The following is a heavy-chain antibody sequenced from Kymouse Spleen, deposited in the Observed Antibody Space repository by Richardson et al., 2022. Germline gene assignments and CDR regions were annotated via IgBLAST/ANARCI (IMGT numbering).Heavy chain of an antibody. Sequence: QVQLQESGPGLVKPSETLSLTCTVSGGSISSYYWSWIRQPPGKGLEWIGYIYYSGSTNYNPSLKSRVTISVDTSKNQFSLKLSSVTAADTAVYYCAREKV*WELPGNPGHRLL. V-gene: IGHV4-59*01. CDR2: IYYSGST. D-gene: IGHD1-26*01. J-gene: IGHJ4*02,IGHJ5*02. CDR1: GGSISSYY.